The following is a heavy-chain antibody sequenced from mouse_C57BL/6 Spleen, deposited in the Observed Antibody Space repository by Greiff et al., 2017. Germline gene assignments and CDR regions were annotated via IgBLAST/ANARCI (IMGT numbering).Heavy chain of an antibody. Sequence: VQLQQPGAELVKPGASVKLSCKASGYTFTSYWMQWVKQRPGQGLEWIGEIDPSDSYTNYNQKFKGKATLTVDTSSSTAYMQLSSLTSEDSAVYYCASLREDYWGQGTSVTVSS. D-gene: IGHD3-1*01. CDR3: ASLREDY. V-gene: IGHV1-50*01. J-gene: IGHJ4*01. CDR1: GYTFTSYW. CDR2: IDPSDSYT.